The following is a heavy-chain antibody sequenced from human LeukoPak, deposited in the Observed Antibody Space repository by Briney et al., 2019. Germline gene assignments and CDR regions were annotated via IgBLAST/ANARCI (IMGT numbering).Heavy chain of an antibody. CDR1: GFTFSSYA. CDR3: AKVRPYSYDSSFDH. D-gene: IGHD3-22*01. Sequence: PGGSLRLSCAASGFTFSSYAMSWVRQAPGKGLEWVSGITGRSNTTYYADSVKGRFTISRDNSKNTLYLIMTSLRAEDTAVYYCAKVRPYSYDSSFDHWGQGTLVTASS. V-gene: IGHV3-23*01. CDR2: ITGRSNTT. J-gene: IGHJ4*02.